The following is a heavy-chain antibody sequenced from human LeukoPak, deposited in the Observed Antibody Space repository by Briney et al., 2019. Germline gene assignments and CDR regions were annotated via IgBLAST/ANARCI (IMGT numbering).Heavy chain of an antibody. J-gene: IGHJ4*02. V-gene: IGHV1-2*02. CDR2: IKPNSGGT. CDR3: ARDSGSALDY. D-gene: IGHD1-26*01. CDR1: GFTFTGYY. Sequence: ASVKVSCKASGFTFTGYYMHWVRQAPGQGLEWMGWIKPNSGGTNYAQEFQGRVTMTRDTSISTAYMELSRLSSDDTAVYYCARDSGSALDYWAQGTLVTVSS.